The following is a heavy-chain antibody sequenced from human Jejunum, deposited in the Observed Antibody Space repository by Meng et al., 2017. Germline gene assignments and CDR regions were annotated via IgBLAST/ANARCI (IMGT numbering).Heavy chain of an antibody. J-gene: IGHJ4*02. CDR2: ITFRSTYI. V-gene: IGHV3-21*06. D-gene: IGHD2-21*02. CDR3: ARSRGGGDSFDY. Sequence: GESLKISCAASEFTFSSYNMNWVRQAPGKGLEWVSSITFRSTYINYADSVKGRFTISRDNARNSLYLQMNSLRAEDTAVYYCARSRGGGDSFDYWGQGTRVTGAS. CDR1: EFTFSSYN.